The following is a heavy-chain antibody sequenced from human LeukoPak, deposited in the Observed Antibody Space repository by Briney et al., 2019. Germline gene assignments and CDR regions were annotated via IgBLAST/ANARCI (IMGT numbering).Heavy chain of an antibody. V-gene: IGHV1-69*01. CDR2: IIPIFGTA. CDR1: GGTFSSYA. J-gene: IGHJ6*02. CDR3: ARDRYSSSWYGNYYYYGMDV. Sequence: SVKVSCKDSGGTFSSYAISWVRQAPGQGLEWMGGIIPIFGTANYAQKFQGRVTITADESTSTAYMELSSLRSEDTAVYYCARDRYSSSWYGNYYYYGMDVWGQGTTVTVSS. D-gene: IGHD6-13*01.